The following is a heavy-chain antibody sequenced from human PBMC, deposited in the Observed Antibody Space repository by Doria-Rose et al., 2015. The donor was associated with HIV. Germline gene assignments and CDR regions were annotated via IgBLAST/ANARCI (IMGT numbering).Heavy chain of an antibody. CDR3: ARIKSSRWYHKYYFDF. CDR2: NFSDDER. V-gene: IGHV2-26*01. Sequence: SGPVLVKPTETLTLTCTVSGVSLSSPGMGVSWIRQPPGKALEWLANNFSDDERSYKTSLKSRLTMSRGTSKSQVVLTMTDMDPVDTATYYCARIKSSRWYHKYYFDFWGQGTLVIVSA. D-gene: IGHD6-13*01. J-gene: IGHJ4*02. CDR1: GVSLSSPGMG.